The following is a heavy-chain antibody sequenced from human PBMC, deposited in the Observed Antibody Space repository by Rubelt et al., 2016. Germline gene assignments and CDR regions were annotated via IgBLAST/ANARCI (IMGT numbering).Heavy chain of an antibody. D-gene: IGHD6-13*01. Sequence: QVQLVQSGSELKKPGASVKVSCKASGYTFTSYAMNWVRQAPGQGLEWMGWINTNTGNPTHAQGFTGRFVFSVDTPVSTAYLQISSLKAEDTAVYYCARVIAAAGRDGNYFDYWGQGTLVTVSS. V-gene: IGHV7-4-1*02. CDR3: ARVIAAAGRDGNYFDY. CDR2: INTNTGNP. CDR1: GYTFTSYA. J-gene: IGHJ4*02.